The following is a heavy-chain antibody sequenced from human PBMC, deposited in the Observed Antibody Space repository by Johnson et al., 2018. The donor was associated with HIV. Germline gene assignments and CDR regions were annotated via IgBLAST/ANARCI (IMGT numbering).Heavy chain of an antibody. CDR1: GITVSSNY. J-gene: IGHJ3*02. CDR2: IFSVGSA. V-gene: IGHV3-66*02. Sequence: VQLVESGGGLVQPGGSLRLSCAASGITVSSNYMSWVRQAPGKGLEWVSVIFSVGSAYYADSVKGRFIISRDNSKNMLYLQMNSLRPEDTAVYYCARDGRDLVTRGSFEIWGQGTVVTVSS. CDR3: ARDGRDLVTRGSFEI. D-gene: IGHD3-9*01.